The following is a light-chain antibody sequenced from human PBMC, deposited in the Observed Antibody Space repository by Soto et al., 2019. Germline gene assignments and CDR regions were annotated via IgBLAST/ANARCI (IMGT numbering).Light chain of an antibody. CDR3: QQRYSGWA. CDR2: DAS. J-gene: IGKJ1*01. V-gene: IGKV3-11*01. CDR1: QNIRNF. Sequence: IVLTQSPGTLSLSPGERATLSCRASQNIRNFLGWYQQKPGQAPRLLIYDASNRATGIPARFSGSGSGTDFTLTISSLEPEDVAVYYCQQRYSGWAFGQGTKVEIK.